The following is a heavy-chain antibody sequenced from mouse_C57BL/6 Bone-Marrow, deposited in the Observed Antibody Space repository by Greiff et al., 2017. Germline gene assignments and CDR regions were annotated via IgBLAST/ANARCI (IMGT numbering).Heavy chain of an antibody. CDR3: ARIVGGIYYGYDDVHWYFDV. CDR1: GFSLSTFGMG. V-gene: IGHV8-8*01. D-gene: IGHD2-2*01. CDR2: IWWDDDK. J-gene: IGHJ1*03. Sequence: QVTLKVSGPGILQPSQTLSLTCSFSGFSLSTFGMGVGWIRQPSGKGLEWLAHIWWDDDKYYNPALKSRLTISKDTSKNQVFLKIANVDTAETATYYCARIVGGIYYGYDDVHWYFDVWGTRTTVTVSS.